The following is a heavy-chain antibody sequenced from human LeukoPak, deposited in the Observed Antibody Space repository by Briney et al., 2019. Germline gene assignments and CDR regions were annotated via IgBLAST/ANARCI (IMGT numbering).Heavy chain of an antibody. CDR1: GFTFSSYW. CDR3: AREGLNSDAFDI. Sequence: GGSLRLSCAASGFTFSSYWMSWVRQAPGKGLEWVANIKQDGSEKCYVDSVKGRFTISRDNAKNSLYLRMNSLRAEDTAVYYCAREGLNSDAFDIWGQGTMVTVSS. CDR2: IKQDGSEK. V-gene: IGHV3-7*03. J-gene: IGHJ3*02.